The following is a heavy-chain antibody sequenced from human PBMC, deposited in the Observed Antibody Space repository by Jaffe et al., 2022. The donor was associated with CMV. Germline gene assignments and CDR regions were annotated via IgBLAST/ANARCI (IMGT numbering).Heavy chain of an antibody. CDR2: IYYSGST. Sequence: QLQLQESGPGLVKPSETLSLTCTVSGGSISSSSYYWGWIRQPPGKGLEWIGSIYYSGSTYYNPSLKSRVTISVDTSKNQFSLKLSSVTAADTAVYYCARRVVWTAMAPSPPYYFDYWGQGTLVTVSS. V-gene: IGHV4-39*01. D-gene: IGHD5-18*01. J-gene: IGHJ4*02. CDR3: ARRVVWTAMAPSPPYYFDY. CDR1: GGSISSSSYY.